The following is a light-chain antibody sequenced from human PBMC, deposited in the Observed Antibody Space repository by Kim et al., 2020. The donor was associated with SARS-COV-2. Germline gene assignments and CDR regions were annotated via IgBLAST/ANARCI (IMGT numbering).Light chain of an antibody. Sequence: PAPSVTFSCTETSVDVGGYNYVSWYQQHPGKAPKLMIYDVSKRPSGVPDRFSGSKSGNTASLTISGLQAEDEADYYCCSYAGSYVFGGGTQLTVL. CDR2: DVS. J-gene: IGLJ3*02. V-gene: IGLV2-11*01. CDR1: SVDVGGYNY. CDR3: CSYAGSYV.